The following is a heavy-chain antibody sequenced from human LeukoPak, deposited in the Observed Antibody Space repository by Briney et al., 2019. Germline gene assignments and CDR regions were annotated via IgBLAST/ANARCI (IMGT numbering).Heavy chain of an antibody. CDR3: AKDQYDYGDYYFDF. CDR2: ISGSGGST. J-gene: IGHJ4*02. D-gene: IGHD4-17*01. V-gene: IGHV3-23*01. Sequence: GGSLRLSCAASGFTFSSYAMSWVRQAPGKGLEWVSGISGSGGSTYYADSLKGRFTTSRDNSKNTLYLQMDSLRAEDTAVYYCAKDQYDYGDYYFDFWGQGTLVIVSS. CDR1: GFTFSSYA.